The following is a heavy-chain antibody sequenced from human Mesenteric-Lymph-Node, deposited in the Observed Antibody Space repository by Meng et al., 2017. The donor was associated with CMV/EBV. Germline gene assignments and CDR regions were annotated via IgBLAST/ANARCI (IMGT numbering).Heavy chain of an antibody. V-gene: IGHV1-69*06. CDR2: TIPFLGTP. CDR1: GGTFSSYG. J-gene: IGHJ4*02. CDR3: ARVYGSVHFDY. Sequence: SCKDSGGTFSSYGISWLRQAPGQGLEWMGGTIPFLGTPHYAQKFQGRVTIIADTSTSTAYMELSSLRSEDTAVYYCARVYGSVHFDYWGQGTLVTVSS. D-gene: IGHD3-10*01.